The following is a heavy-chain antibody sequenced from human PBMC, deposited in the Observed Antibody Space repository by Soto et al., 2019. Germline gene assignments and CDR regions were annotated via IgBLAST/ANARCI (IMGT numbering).Heavy chain of an antibody. J-gene: IGHJ4*02. CDR1: GGSISSGGYY. D-gene: IGHD3-22*01. CDR2: IYYSGST. CDR3: ARLHQNYYASSGYRQNFDY. Sequence: QVQLQESGPGLVKPSQTLSLTCTVSGGSISSGGYYWSWIRQHPGKGLEWIGYIYYSGSTYYNPSLKSRVTISVDTSKTQFSLKRSSVTAADTAVYYCARLHQNYYASSGYRQNFDYWGQGTLVTVPS. V-gene: IGHV4-31*03.